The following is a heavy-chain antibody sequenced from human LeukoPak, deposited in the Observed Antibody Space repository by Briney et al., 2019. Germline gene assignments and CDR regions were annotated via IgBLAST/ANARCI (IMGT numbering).Heavy chain of an antibody. J-gene: IGHJ4*02. CDR3: ARTSYCSGGSCSPQGLSHFDY. D-gene: IGHD2-15*01. Sequence: SETLSLTCTVSLDSITIGTYYWSWVRQPARKGLEWNVLISIIGSTKYTPSLNDPVSTAVITTKNRFSQKLSSVTVADTAVYYCARTSYCSGGSCSPQGLSHFDYWGQGTLVTVSS. CDR2: ISIIGST. CDR1: LDSITIGTYY. V-gene: IGHV4-61*02.